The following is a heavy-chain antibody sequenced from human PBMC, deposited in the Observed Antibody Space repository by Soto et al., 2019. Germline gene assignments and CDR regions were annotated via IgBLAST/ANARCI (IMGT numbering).Heavy chain of an antibody. CDR1: GGSVSSGSYY. CDR2: IYYSGST. Sequence: QVQLQESGPGLVKPSETLSLTCTVSGGSVSSGSYYWSWIRQPPGKGLEWIGYIYYSGSTNYNPSLQSRVPISVDTSKNQFSLKLSSVTAADTAVYYGARDSLIPARRNYSDCMDVWGQGTTVTVSS. J-gene: IGHJ6*02. CDR3: ARDSLIPARRNYSDCMDV. D-gene: IGHD2-21*01. V-gene: IGHV4-61*01.